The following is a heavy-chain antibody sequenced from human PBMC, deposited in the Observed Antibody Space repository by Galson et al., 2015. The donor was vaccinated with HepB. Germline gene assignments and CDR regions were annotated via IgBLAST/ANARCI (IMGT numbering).Heavy chain of an antibody. D-gene: IGHD6-19*01. CDR2: ISSSTSYT. CDR3: AREAGGYYSGWLDY. Sequence: SLRLSCAASGFTFSDYYMTWIRQAPGKGLEWISYISSSTSYTHYADSVKGRFTISRDNAKSSLYLQMDSLRAEDTAVYYCAREAGGYYSGWLDYWGQGTLVTVSS. V-gene: IGHV3-11*06. J-gene: IGHJ4*02. CDR1: GFTFSDYY.